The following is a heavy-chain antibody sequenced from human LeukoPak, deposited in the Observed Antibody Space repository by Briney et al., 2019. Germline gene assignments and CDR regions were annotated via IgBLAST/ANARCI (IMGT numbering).Heavy chain of an antibody. CDR1: GCSISSYY. Sequence: PSETLSLTCTVSGCSISSYYWSWIRQPPGKGLEWIGYIYYSGSTNYNPSLKSRVTISVDTSKNQFSLKLSSVTAADTAVYYCARWSVAASFDYWGQGTLVTVSS. V-gene: IGHV4-59*01. CDR3: ARWSVAASFDY. J-gene: IGHJ4*02. D-gene: IGHD6-19*01. CDR2: IYYSGST.